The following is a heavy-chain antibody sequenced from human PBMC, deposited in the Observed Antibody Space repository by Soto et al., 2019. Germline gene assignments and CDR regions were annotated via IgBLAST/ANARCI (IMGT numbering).Heavy chain of an antibody. Sequence: QVQLVESGGGVVQPGRSLRLSCAASGFTFSSYGMHWVRQAPGKGLEWVALVWYDGGNKYYADSVKGRFTISRDNYMNTLYLPINRLRDEDTAVYYSVRAAGYSGNDYVYYYGMDVWCQGTTVTVSS. CDR2: VWYDGGNK. D-gene: IGHD5-12*01. V-gene: IGHV3-33*01. J-gene: IGHJ6*02. CDR1: GFTFSSYG. CDR3: VRAAGYSGNDYVYYYGMDV.